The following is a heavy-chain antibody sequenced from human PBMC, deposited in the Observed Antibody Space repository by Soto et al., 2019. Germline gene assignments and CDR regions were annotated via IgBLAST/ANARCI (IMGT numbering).Heavy chain of an antibody. V-gene: IGHV3-74*01. CDR1: GFTFSSYW. CDR3: ARAVWCSGGSCYKYFQH. D-gene: IGHD2-15*01. Sequence: PGGSLRLSCAASGFTFSSYWMHWVRQAPGKGLVWVSRINSDGSSTSYADSVKGRFTISRDNAKNTLYLQMNSLRAEDTAVYYCARAVWCSGGSCYKYFQHWGQGTLVTVSS. J-gene: IGHJ1*01. CDR2: INSDGSST.